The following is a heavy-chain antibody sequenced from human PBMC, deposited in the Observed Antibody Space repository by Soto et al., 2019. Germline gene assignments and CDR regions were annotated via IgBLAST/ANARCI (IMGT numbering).Heavy chain of an antibody. CDR1: GYTFNNYG. J-gene: IGHJ6*02. CDR3: AREGQAPYYYYGMDV. CDR2: ISGYNGNT. V-gene: IGHV1-18*01. Sequence: ASLKVSCKSSGYTFNNYGFSWVRQAPGQGLEWMGWISGYNGNTKYAEKFQGRVTMTTDTSTSTAHMELRSLRSDDTAVYYCAREGQAPYYYYGMDVWGQGTAVTVSS.